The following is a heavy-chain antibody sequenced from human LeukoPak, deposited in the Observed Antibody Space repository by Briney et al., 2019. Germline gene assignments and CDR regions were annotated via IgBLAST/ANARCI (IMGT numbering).Heavy chain of an antibody. CDR2: IYHSGST. Sequence: PSETLSLTCAVYGVSFSGYYWGWIRQPPGKGLEWTGSIYHSGSTYYNPSLKSRVTISVDTSKNQFSLKLSSVTAADTAVYYCTLMVYARSFDYWGQGTLVTVSS. D-gene: IGHD2-8*01. CDR1: GVSFSGYY. CDR3: TLMVYARSFDY. J-gene: IGHJ4*02. V-gene: IGHV4-38-2*01.